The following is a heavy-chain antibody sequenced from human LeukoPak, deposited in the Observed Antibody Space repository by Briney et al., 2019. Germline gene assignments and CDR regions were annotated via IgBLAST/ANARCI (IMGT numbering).Heavy chain of an antibody. CDR2: IYYSGST. Sequence: SETLSLTCTVSGYSISSGYYWGWIRQPPGKGLEWIGSIYYSGSTYYNPSLKSRVTISVDTSKNQFSLKLSSVTAADTAVYYCARHAHMYFDYWGQGTLVTISS. V-gene: IGHV4-38-2*02. D-gene: IGHD2-2*01. CDR3: ARHAHMYFDY. J-gene: IGHJ4*02. CDR1: GYSISSGYY.